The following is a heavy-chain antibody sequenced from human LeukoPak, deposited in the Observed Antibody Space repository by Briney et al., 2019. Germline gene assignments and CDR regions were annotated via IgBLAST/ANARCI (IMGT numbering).Heavy chain of an antibody. J-gene: IGHJ4*02. D-gene: IGHD3-10*01. CDR3: EREWFGESN. Sequence: GGSLRLSCAASGFTFSDYYMSWIRQAPGKGLEWVSYISSSGSTIYYADSVKGRFTVSRDNSKNTLFLQMNSLSAEDTAMYYCEREWFGESNWGQGTLVIVSS. CDR2: ISSSGSTI. V-gene: IGHV3-11*04. CDR1: GFTFSDYY.